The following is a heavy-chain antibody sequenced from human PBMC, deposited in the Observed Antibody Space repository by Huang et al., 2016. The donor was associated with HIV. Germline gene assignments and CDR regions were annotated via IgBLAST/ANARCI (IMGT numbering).Heavy chain of an antibody. CDR2: FYPGDSET. J-gene: IGHJ6*02. Sequence: EVQLVQSGAEVKKPGESLKISCKGSGYRFRSNWIGWVRQRPGKGLEWSGIFYPGDSETRYSPSFQGQVTISADKSINTAYLQWSSLKASDTAMYYCARLIGSPSFYYGLDVWGQGTTVTVSS. D-gene: IGHD3-10*01. V-gene: IGHV5-51*01. CDR3: ARLIGSPSFYYGLDV. CDR1: GYRFRSNW.